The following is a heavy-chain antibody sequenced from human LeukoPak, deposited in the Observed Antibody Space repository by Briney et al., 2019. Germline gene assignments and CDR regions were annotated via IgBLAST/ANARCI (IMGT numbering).Heavy chain of an antibody. CDR3: AKPVRTDYADY. J-gene: IGHJ4*02. V-gene: IGHV3-30*02. CDR2: IQYDGSNE. CDR1: RFTFSSYG. Sequence: GGSLRLSCAASRFTFSSYGMHWVRQAPGKGLEWVAYIQYDGSNEQYADSVKGRFSISRDSSKNILYLQMNSLRAEDTAVYYCAKPVRTDYADYWGQGTLVTVSS. D-gene: IGHD1-14*01.